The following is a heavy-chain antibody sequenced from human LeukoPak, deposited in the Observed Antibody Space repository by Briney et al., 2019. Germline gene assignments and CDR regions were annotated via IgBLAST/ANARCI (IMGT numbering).Heavy chain of an antibody. D-gene: IGHD1-26*01. CDR3: ARAIVGATGIDY. V-gene: IGHV1-46*01. CDR2: ISPSGGST. J-gene: IGHJ4*02. CDR1: GYTFTSYY. Sequence: ASVKVSCKASGYTFTSYYMHWVRQAPGQGLEWMGIISPSGGSTSYAQKFQGRVTMTRDTSISTAYMELSRLRSDDTAVYYCARAIVGATGIDYWGQGTLVTVSS.